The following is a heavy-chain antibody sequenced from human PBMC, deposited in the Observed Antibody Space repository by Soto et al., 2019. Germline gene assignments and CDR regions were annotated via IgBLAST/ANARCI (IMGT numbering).Heavy chain of an antibody. D-gene: IGHD2-2*02. V-gene: IGHV5-51*01. CDR1: GYSFATYW. J-gene: IGHJ4*02. Sequence: GESLKISRKGSGYSFATYWIGWGRQMPGTGLAWMGIIYRGDSGTRYGPSFQGQVTISADKSISTSSLPWRAMSAWDTPMYSWATGGYCSSTSCYSFFDSWGQGTLVTVSS. CDR2: IYRGDSGT. CDR3: ATGGYCSSTSCYSFFDS.